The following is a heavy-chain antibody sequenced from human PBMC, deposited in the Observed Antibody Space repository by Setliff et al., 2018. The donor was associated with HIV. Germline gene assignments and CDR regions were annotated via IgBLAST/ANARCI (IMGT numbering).Heavy chain of an antibody. CDR2: IHASGKA. V-gene: IGHV4-61*08. CDR1: GGSISSGDYY. D-gene: IGHD3-10*01. J-gene: IGHJ4*02. CDR3: VTTDYFYGRNNFEY. Sequence: PSETLSLTCTVSGGSISSGDYYWSWIRQSPGKGLEWIGYIHASGKANYNPSLKSRVTISLDTSKMQFSLRLTSVTAADTALYYCVTTDYFYGRNNFEYWGQGALVTVSS.